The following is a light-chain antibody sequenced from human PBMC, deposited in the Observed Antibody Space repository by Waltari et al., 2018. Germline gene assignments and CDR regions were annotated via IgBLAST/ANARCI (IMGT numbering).Light chain of an antibody. CDR2: KAS. J-gene: IGKJ4*01. CDR3: QQYNSYSLLT. CDR1: QSISNW. V-gene: IGKV1-5*03. Sequence: SPSTLSASVGDRVTITCRASQSISNWLAWYQQKPGKAPKLLIYKASTLESGVPSRFSGSGSGTEFTLTISSLQPDDFATYYCQQYNSYSLLTFGGGTKVEIK.